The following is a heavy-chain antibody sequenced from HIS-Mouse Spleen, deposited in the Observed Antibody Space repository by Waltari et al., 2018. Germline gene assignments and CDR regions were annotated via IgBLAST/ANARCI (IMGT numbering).Heavy chain of an antibody. D-gene: IGHD1-1*01. CDR2: INSDGSST. V-gene: IGHV3-74*01. J-gene: IGHJ3*02. CDR1: GFIFSSYW. Sequence: ELQLLESGGGLVQPGGSLRLSCAASGFIFSSYWIHWVRQAPGKGLVWVSRINSDGSSTSYADSVKGRFTISRDNAKNTLYLQMNSLRAEDTAVYYCARDLELDAFDIWGQGTMVTVSS. CDR3: ARDLELDAFDI.